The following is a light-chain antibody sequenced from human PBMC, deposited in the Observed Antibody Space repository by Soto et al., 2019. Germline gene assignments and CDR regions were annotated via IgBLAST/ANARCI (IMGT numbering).Light chain of an antibody. CDR3: CSYAGSYVV. CDR2: DFT. CDR1: SSDVGGHSY. Sequence: QSALTQPRSVSGSPGQSVAISCTGTSSDVGGHSYVSWYQHHPGKAPKLMIYDFTKRPSGVPDRLSGSKSGNTASLTISGLQAEDEGAYYCCSYAGSYVVFGGGTKLTVL. V-gene: IGLV2-11*01. J-gene: IGLJ2*01.